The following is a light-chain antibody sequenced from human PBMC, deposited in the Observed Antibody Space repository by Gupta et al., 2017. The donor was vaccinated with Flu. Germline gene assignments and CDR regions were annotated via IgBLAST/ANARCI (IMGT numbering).Light chain of an antibody. Sequence: IVMTQSPLSLPVTPGETASISCRSSQSLLHNNGYDYLDWYLQKPGQSPQLLIYLGSNRTSGVPDRFSGSGSGTVFTLKISRVEAADLGVYYCRQDLETPSNFGQGTKLEIK. CDR2: LGS. CDR1: QSLLHNNGYDY. CDR3: RQDLETPSN. J-gene: IGKJ2*01. V-gene: IGKV2-28*01.